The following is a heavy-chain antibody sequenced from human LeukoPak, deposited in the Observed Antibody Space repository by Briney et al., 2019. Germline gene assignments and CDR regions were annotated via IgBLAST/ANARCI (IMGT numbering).Heavy chain of an antibody. CDR3: ARGGMTVVNNAFDI. D-gene: IGHD4-23*01. J-gene: IGHJ3*02. CDR1: GGSFSGYY. V-gene: IGHV4-34*01. Sequence: PSETLSLTCAVYGGSFSGYYWSWIRQPPGKGLEWIGEINHSGSTNYNPSLKSRVTISVDTSKNQFSLKLSSVTAADTAVYYCARGGMTVVNNAFDIWGQGTMVTVSS. CDR2: INHSGST.